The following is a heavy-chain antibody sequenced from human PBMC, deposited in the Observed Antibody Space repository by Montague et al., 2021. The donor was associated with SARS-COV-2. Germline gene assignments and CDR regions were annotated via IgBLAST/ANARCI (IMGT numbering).Heavy chain of an antibody. CDR2: MYYTGHT. V-gene: IGHV4-61*01. J-gene: IGHJ4*02. CDR1: GSSVASGNFY. CDR3: TRSRANVPSRPGFDY. D-gene: IGHD6-6*01. Sequence: SETLSLTCTVSGSSVASGNFYCCWIRQPPGKGLGCIGYMYYTGHTNYHPSLESRATMPVDPSKNQFSLTLTSVTAADTADYYSTRSRANVPSRPGFDYWGQGALVTVSS.